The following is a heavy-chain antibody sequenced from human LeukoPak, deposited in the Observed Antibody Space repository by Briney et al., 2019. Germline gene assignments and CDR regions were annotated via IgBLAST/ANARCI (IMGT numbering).Heavy chain of an antibody. CDR2: IYPGDSDT. CDR1: GYSFTSYW. CDR3: ARIYSSSWYGGYAFDI. V-gene: IGHV5-51*01. D-gene: IGHD6-13*01. J-gene: IGHJ3*02. Sequence: GESLKISCKGSGYSFTSYWIGWVRQMPGKGLEWMGIIYPGDSDTRYSPSFQGQVTISADKSIGTAYLQWSSLKASDTAMYYCARIYSSSWYGGYAFDIWGQGTMVTVSS.